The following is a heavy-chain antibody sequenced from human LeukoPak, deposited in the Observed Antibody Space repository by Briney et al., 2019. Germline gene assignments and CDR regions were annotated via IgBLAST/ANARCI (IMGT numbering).Heavy chain of an antibody. CDR3: ARENKTPYSGSRHPRGAAFDI. V-gene: IGHV3-20*04. Sequence: GGSLRLSCAASGFTFDDYGMSWVRQAPGKGLERVSGINWNGGSTGYADSVKGRFTISRDNAKNSLYLQMNSLRSEDTALYYCARENKTPYSGSRHPRGAAFDIWGQGTMVTVSS. CDR2: INWNGGST. D-gene: IGHD1-26*01. J-gene: IGHJ3*02. CDR1: GFTFDDYG.